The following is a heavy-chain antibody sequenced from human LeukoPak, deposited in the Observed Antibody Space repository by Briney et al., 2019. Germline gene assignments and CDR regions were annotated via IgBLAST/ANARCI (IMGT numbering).Heavy chain of an antibody. CDR1: GFTFSSYG. J-gene: IGHJ2*01. CDR2: ISGSGGST. Sequence: GGTLRLSCAASGFTFSSYGMSWVRQAPGKGLEWVSAISGSGGSTYYADSVKGRFTISRDNAKNSLYLQMNSLRAEDTAVYYCARGTDFGYFDLWGRGTLVTVSS. V-gene: IGHV3-23*01. CDR3: ARGTDFGYFDL. D-gene: IGHD3/OR15-3a*01.